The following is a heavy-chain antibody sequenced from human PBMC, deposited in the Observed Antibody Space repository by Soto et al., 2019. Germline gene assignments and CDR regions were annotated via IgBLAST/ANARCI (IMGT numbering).Heavy chain of an antibody. Sequence: GGSLRLSCAASGFTFSSYAMSWVRQAPGKGLEWVSAISGSGGSTYYADSVKGRFTISRDNSKNTLYLQMNSLRAEDPAVYYCAKDPNPFQLLWRPDWFDPWGQGTLVTVSS. V-gene: IGHV3-23*01. CDR2: ISGSGGST. CDR3: AKDPNPFQLLWRPDWFDP. J-gene: IGHJ5*02. CDR1: GFTFSSYA. D-gene: IGHD3-10*01.